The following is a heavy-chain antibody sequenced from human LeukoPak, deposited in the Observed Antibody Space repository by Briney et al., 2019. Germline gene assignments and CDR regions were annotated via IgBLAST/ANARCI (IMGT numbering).Heavy chain of an antibody. CDR3: ARESAGWAFDI. V-gene: IGHV4-61*02. Sequence: SETLSLTCTVSGGSISRGSYYWSWIRQSAGKGLEWIGRIYTSGGTYYNPSLQSRVTISGDTSKNQLSLKLTSVTAADTALYYCARESAGWAFDIWGQGTMVTVSS. J-gene: IGHJ3*02. CDR1: GGSISRGSYY. CDR2: IYTSGGT. D-gene: IGHD2-15*01.